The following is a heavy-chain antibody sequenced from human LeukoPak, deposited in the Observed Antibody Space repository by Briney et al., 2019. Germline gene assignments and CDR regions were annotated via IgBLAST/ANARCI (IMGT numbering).Heavy chain of an antibody. CDR1: GFTFSSYG. CDR2: IRYDGSNK. CDR3: AKEPRFGEPSGSY. Sequence: GGSLRLSCAASGFTFSSYGMHWVRQAPGKGLEWVAFIRYDGSNKYYADSVKGRFTISRDNSKNTLYLQMNSLRAEDTAVYYCAKEPRFGEPSGSYWGQGTLVTVSS. V-gene: IGHV3-30*02. D-gene: IGHD3-10*01. J-gene: IGHJ4*02.